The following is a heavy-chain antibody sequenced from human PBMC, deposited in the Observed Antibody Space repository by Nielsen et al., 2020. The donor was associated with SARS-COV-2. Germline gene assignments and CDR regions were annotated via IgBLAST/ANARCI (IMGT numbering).Heavy chain of an antibody. Sequence: SLKISCAASGFTFDDYAMHWVRQAPGKGLEWVSGISWNSGSIGYADSVKGRFTISRDNAKNSLYLQMNSLRAEDTALYYCAKIAAAGTFGISPNDYWGQGTLVTVSS. V-gene: IGHV3-9*01. CDR2: ISWNSGSI. CDR3: AKIAAAGTFGISPNDY. CDR1: GFTFDDYA. D-gene: IGHD6-13*01. J-gene: IGHJ4*02.